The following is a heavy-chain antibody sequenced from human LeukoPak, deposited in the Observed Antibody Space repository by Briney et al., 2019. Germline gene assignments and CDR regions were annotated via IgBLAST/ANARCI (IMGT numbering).Heavy chain of an antibody. Sequence: SETLYLTCTVSGVSISSYYWSWIRQSPGKGLEWIGYIYYGGSANYNPSLKSRATISIDRSKNQFSLKLSSLTAADTAVYYCARHGSSYSFDYWGQGTLVTVSS. V-gene: IGHV4-59*08. CDR2: IYYGGSA. J-gene: IGHJ4*02. D-gene: IGHD6-13*01. CDR3: ARHGSSYSFDY. CDR1: GVSISSYY.